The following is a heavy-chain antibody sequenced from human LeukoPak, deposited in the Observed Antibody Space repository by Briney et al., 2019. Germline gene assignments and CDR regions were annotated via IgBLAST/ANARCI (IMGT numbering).Heavy chain of an antibody. CDR2: IYHSGST. J-gene: IGHJ4*02. CDR3: ARGKINYYDSSGYPPFFDY. V-gene: IGHV4-59*08. Sequence: SQTLALPCTVSGGSISSYYWSWIRQPPGKGLEWIGYIYHSGSTNYNPSLKSRVTISVYTSKNQFSLKLSSVTAADTAVYCCARGKINYYDSSGYPPFFDYWGQGTLVTVSS. CDR1: GGSISSYY. D-gene: IGHD3-22*01.